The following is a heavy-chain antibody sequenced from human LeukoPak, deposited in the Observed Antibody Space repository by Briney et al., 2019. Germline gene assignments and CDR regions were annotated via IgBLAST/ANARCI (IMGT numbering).Heavy chain of an antibody. D-gene: IGHD6-13*01. J-gene: IGHJ4*02. CDR3: ARGFAYSSSWYLVY. CDR1: GGSISSSSYY. Sequence: PSETLSLTCTVSGGSISSSSYYWSWIRQPPGKGLEWIGEINHSGSTNYNPSLKSRVTISVDTSKNQFSLKLSSVTAADTAVYYCARGFAYSSSWYLVYWGQGTLVTVSS. V-gene: IGHV4-39*07. CDR2: INHSGST.